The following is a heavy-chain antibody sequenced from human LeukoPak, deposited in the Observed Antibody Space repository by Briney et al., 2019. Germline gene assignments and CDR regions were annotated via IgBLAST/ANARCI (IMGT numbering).Heavy chain of an antibody. CDR2: MNPNSGNT. V-gene: IGHV1-8*03. J-gene: IGHJ5*02. CDR3: ARDYGSGSYYNWFDP. D-gene: IGHD3-10*01. CDR1: GYTFTSYD. Sequence: ASVKVSCKASGYTFTSYDINWVRQATGQGLEWMGWMNPNSGNTGYAQKFQGRVTITRNTSISTAYMELSSLRSEDTAVYYCARDYGSGSYYNWFDPWGQGTLVTVFS.